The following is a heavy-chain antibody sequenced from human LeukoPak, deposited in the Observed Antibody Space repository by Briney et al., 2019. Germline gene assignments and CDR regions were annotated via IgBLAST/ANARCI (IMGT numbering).Heavy chain of an antibody. CDR1: GGTFSSYA. CDR2: IIPIFGIA. D-gene: IGHD5-24*01. V-gene: IGHV1-69*04. Sequence: SAKVSCKASGGTFSSYAISWVRQAPGQGLEWMGRIIPIFGIANYAQKFQGRVTITADKSTSTAYKELSSLRSEDTAVYYCARDTGMATIKHFDYWGQGTLVTVSS. CDR3: ARDTGMATIKHFDY. J-gene: IGHJ4*02.